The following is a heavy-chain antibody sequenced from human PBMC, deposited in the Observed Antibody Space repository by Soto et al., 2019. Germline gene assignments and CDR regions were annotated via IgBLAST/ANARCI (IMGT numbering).Heavy chain of an antibody. D-gene: IGHD6-6*01. J-gene: IGHJ4*02. V-gene: IGHV4-30-2*01. CDR1: GGSISSGGYS. Sequence: SETLSLTCGVSGGSISSGGYSWSWIRQPPGKGLEWIGYIYHSGSTYYNPSLKSRVTISVDRSKNQFSLKLSSVTAADTAVYYCARAPMYSSSPFDYWGQGTLVTVSS. CDR3: ARAPMYSSSPFDY. CDR2: IYHSGST.